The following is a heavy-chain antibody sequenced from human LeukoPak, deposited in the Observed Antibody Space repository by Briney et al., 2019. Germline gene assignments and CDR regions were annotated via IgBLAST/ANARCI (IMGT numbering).Heavy chain of an antibody. J-gene: IGHJ6*04. Sequence: SETLSLTWAVYGGSFSGYYWSWIRQPPGKGLEWIWEINHSGSTNYNPSLKSRVTISVDTSKNQFSWKLSSVTAADTAVYYCARALLEYCSSTSCRPAHYYYGMDVWGKGTTVTVSS. CDR1: GGSFSGYY. CDR3: ARALLEYCSSTSCRPAHYYYGMDV. D-gene: IGHD2-2*01. V-gene: IGHV4-34*01. CDR2: INHSGST.